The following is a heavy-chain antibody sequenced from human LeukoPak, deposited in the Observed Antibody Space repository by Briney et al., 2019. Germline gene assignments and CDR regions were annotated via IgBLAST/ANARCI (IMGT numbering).Heavy chain of an antibody. D-gene: IGHD7-27*01. CDR2: ISNSGGST. Sequence: GGSLRLSCAASGLTFTTYAMSWVRQAPGKGLEWVSSISNSGGSTYYADSVKGRFTISRDNSKNTLYLQMNSLRAEDTAIYYCAEANWGSRYYYMDVWGTGTTVTVSS. CDR3: AEANWGSRYYYMDV. CDR1: GLTFTTYA. J-gene: IGHJ6*03. V-gene: IGHV3-23*01.